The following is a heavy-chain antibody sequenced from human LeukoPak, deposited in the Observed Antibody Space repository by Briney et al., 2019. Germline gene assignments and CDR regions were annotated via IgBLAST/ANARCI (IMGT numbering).Heavy chain of an antibody. CDR1: GGSFSRSDSH. D-gene: IGHD1-26*01. CDR3: VRRTSGSYSDY. J-gene: IGHJ4*02. CDR2: IYYSGST. Sequence: PSETLSLTCSVSGGSFSRSDSHWGWIRQAPGKGLEWIGSIYYSGSTYYNPSLKSRVTMSVDTSKNQFSLKLSSVTAADTAVYYCVRRTSGSYSDYWGQGTLVTVSS. V-gene: IGHV4-39*01.